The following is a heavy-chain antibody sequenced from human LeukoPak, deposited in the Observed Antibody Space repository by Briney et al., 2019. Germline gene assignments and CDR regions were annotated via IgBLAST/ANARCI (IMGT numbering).Heavy chain of an antibody. CDR3: ARRRRTNYYDSSGGINWFDP. J-gene: IGHJ5*02. V-gene: IGHV4-59*01. CDR2: IYYTGSS. D-gene: IGHD3-22*01. Sequence: SETLSLTCDVTDHTFTYYYWTWIRQPPGKGLEWIGSIYYTGSSNYNPSLENRVTMSIDTSNNRFSLQLKSVTSADTAVYYCARRRRTNYYDSSGGINWFDPWGQGTLVTVSS. CDR1: DHTFTYYY.